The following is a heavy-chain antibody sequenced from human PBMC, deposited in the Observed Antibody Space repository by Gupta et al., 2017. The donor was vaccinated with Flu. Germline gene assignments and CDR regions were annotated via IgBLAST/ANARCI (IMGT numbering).Heavy chain of an antibody. J-gene: IGHJ2*01. Sequence: QVQLQESGPGLVKPSETLSLTCTVSGGSISSYYWSWIRQPPGKGLEWIGYIYYSGSTNYNPSLKSRVTISVDTSKNQFSLKLSSVTAADTAVYYCARHLGEWELPSGWYFDLWGRGTLVTVSS. CDR1: GGSISSYY. CDR3: ARHLGEWELPSGWYFDL. V-gene: IGHV4-59*08. D-gene: IGHD1-26*01. CDR2: IYYSGST.